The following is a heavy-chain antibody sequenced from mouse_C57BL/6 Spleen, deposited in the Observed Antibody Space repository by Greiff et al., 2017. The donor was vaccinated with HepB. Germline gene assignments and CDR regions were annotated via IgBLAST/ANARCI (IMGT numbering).Heavy chain of an antibody. CDR3: ARGDLLQRYFDV. D-gene: IGHD2-1*01. CDR2: IYPGSGST. CDR1: GYTFTSYW. J-gene: IGHJ1*03. V-gene: IGHV1-55*01. Sequence: QVQLKQPGAELVKPGASVKMSCKASGYTFTSYWITWVKQRPGQGLEWIGDIYPGSGSTNYNEKFKSKATLTVDTSSSTAYMQLSSLTSEDSAVYYCARGDLLQRYFDVWGTGTTVTVSS.